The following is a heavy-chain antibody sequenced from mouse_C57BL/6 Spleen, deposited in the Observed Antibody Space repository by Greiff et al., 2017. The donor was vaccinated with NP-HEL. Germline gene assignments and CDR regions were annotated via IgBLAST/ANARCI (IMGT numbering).Heavy chain of an antibody. J-gene: IGHJ2*01. Sequence: LQQPGAELVKPGASVKLSCKASGYTFTSYWMQWVKQRPGQGLEWIGEIDPSDSYTNYNQKFKGKATLTVDTSSSTAYMQLSSLTSEDSAVYYCARRIGYYYGSSPLDYWGQGTTLTVSS. CDR1: GYTFTSYW. CDR3: ARRIGYYYGSSPLDY. CDR2: IDPSDSYT. V-gene: IGHV1-50*01. D-gene: IGHD1-1*01.